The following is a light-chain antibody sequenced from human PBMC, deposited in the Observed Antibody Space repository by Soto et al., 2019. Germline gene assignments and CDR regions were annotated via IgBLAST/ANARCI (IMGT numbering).Light chain of an antibody. V-gene: IGLV2-14*01. CDR1: SGDVGGYNY. CDR2: EVS. Sequence: QSVLTQPASVSGSPGQSITISCTGTSGDVGGYNYVSWYQQHPGKAPKLIIYEVSYRPSGVSNRISGSKSGNTASLTISGLQTEDEADYYCCSYTDSSARVFGTGTKVTVL. CDR3: CSYTDSSARV. J-gene: IGLJ1*01.